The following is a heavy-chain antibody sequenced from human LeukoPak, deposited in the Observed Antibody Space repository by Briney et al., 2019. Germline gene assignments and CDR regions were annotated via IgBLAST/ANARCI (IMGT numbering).Heavy chain of an antibody. V-gene: IGHV3-64D*09. J-gene: IGHJ4*02. CDR1: GFTFSSYA. D-gene: IGHD6-6*01. CDR2: ISGNGGNT. Sequence: PGGSLRLSCSASGFTFSSYAMHWVRQASGKGLEYVSAISGNGGNTYYADSLKGRFTISRDNSKNTLYLQMSSLRVEDTAVYYCVITSATGPLDYWGQGTLVTVSS. CDR3: VITSATGPLDY.